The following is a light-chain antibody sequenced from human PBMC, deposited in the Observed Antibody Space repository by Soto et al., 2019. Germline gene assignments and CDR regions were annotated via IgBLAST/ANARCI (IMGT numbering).Light chain of an antibody. CDR2: GAS. V-gene: IGKV3-20*01. J-gene: IGKJ1*01. Sequence: EIVLTQSPATLSLSPGERATLSCRASQSVSSNLAWYQQKPGQAPRLLIYGASNRATGIPDRFSGSGYGTDFTLTISRLEPEDFAVYYCQQFGGSPRTFGRGTKVDI. CDR1: QSVSSN. CDR3: QQFGGSPRT.